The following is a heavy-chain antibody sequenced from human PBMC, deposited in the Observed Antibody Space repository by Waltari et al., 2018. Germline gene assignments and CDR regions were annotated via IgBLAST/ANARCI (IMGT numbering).Heavy chain of an antibody. CDR3: ARGAGALAFDI. D-gene: IGHD1-26*01. Sequence: EVQLVESGGGLVQPGGSLKLSCAASGFTVSTYWMSWVRQAPGKGLEWVANIKQDGSEKYYVDSVKGRFTISRDNAKNSLYLQMNSLRAEDTAVYYCARGAGALAFDIWGQGTMVTVSS. V-gene: IGHV3-7*01. J-gene: IGHJ3*02. CDR1: GFTVSTYW. CDR2: IKQDGSEK.